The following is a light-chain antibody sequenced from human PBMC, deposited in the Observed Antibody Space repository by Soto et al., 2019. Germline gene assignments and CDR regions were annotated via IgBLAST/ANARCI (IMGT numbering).Light chain of an antibody. CDR3: QQNYRATPWT. J-gene: IGKJ1*01. CDR1: QRISRY. CDR2: AAS. V-gene: IGKV1-39*01. Sequence: DIQMTHSPSSLSASVGDTITIACRASQRISRYLNWYQHKPGKAPKLLINAASSLERGVPSRFSGGGSGTDFTLNISSLQPDDFATYYCQQNYRATPWTFGQGTKVDIK.